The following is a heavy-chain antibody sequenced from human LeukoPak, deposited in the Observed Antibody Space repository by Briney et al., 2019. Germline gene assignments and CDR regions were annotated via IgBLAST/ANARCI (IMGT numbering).Heavy chain of an antibody. V-gene: IGHV4-59*01. CDR1: GGSISSYY. Sequence: SETLSLTCTVSGGSISSYYWSWIRQPPGKGLEWIGYIYYSGSTNYNPSLKSRVTISVGTSKNQFSLKLSSVTAADTAVYYCARDNYGDYDYWGQGTLVTVSS. CDR3: ARDNYGDYDY. J-gene: IGHJ4*02. CDR2: IYYSGST. D-gene: IGHD4-17*01.